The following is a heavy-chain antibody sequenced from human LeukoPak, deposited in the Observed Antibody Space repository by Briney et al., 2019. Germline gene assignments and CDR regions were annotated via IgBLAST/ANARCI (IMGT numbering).Heavy chain of an antibody. J-gene: IGHJ4*02. CDR3: AKLWGSSWPIDY. CDR1: GFTFSAKP. Sequence: GGPLRLPVAAPGFTFSAKPITGFPKPPGKGWEGVSAISGSGGSTYYADSVKGRFTISRDNSKNTLYLQMNSLRAEDTAVYYCAKLWGSSWPIDYWGQGTLVTVSS. V-gene: IGHV3-23*01. D-gene: IGHD6-13*01. CDR2: ISGSGGST.